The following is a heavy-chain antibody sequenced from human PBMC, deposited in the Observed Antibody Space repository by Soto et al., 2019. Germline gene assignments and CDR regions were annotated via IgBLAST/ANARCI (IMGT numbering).Heavy chain of an antibody. Sequence: GGSLRLSCAASGFTFSSYAMHWVRQAPGKGLEWVAVISYDGSNKYYADSVKGRFTISRDNSKNTLYLQMNSLRAEDTAVYYCARCGAVAAPLDYWGQGTLVTVSS. J-gene: IGHJ4*02. D-gene: IGHD6-19*01. CDR3: ARCGAVAAPLDY. CDR2: ISYDGSNK. CDR1: GFTFSSYA. V-gene: IGHV3-30-3*01.